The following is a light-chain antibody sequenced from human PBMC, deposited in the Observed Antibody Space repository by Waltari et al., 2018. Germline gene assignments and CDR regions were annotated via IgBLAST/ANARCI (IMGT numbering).Light chain of an antibody. CDR1: QGISPY. V-gene: IGKV1-17*01. J-gene: IGKJ1*01. CDR2: AAY. CDR3: LQYNSDPWT. Sequence: DIHMTQSPSSLSASAGDRLTITYRASQGISPYLNWYQQKPGKPPKRLIYAAYSLESGVPSRFSGSGSGTDFTLTISSLQPEDCATYYCLQYNSDPWTFGQGTKVEIK.